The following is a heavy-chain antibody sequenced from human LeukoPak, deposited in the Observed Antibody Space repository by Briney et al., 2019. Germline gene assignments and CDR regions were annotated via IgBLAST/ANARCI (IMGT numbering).Heavy chain of an antibody. J-gene: IGHJ4*02. V-gene: IGHV5-51*01. CDR1: GYRFTNYW. CDR3: TRQGVYYSDSSAFYY. Sequence: GESLKISCKGSGYRFTNYWIGWVRQMPGKGLELMGSIYPGDSDTRYSPSFRGQVTISADKSITTAYLQWSSLKASDTAIYYCTRQGVYYSDSSAFYYWGQGTLVTVSS. D-gene: IGHD3-22*01. CDR2: IYPGDSDT.